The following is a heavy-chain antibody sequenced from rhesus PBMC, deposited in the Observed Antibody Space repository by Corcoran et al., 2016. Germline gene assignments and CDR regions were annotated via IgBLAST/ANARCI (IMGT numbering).Heavy chain of an antibody. Sequence: EVQLVESGAGVVQPGGSLRLSCAASGFTFRNSWTRRVRPAPGKGLGWVARIKRKADGETADYAASVKGRFTISRDDSKNTLYLQMNSLKTEDTAVYYCTTAYYYDGGYFSKFDYWGQGVLVTVSS. CDR2: IKRKADGETA. D-gene: IGHD3-28*01. CDR1: GFTFRNSW. CDR3: TTAYYYDGGYFSKFDY. V-gene: IGHV3-30*02. J-gene: IGHJ4*01.